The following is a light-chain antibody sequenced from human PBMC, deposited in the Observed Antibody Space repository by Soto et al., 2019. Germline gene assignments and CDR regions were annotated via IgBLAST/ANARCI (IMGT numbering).Light chain of an antibody. CDR3: QQGDSFPLT. Sequence: DIQMTQSPSSVSVSVGDRVTITCRASQGISTWLAWFQQKPGEAPRLLIYTASTLHSGVPSRFSGSGSGTDFTLTISSLQPEDFATYYCQQGDSFPLTFGGGTKVEIK. CDR2: TAS. J-gene: IGKJ4*01. CDR1: QGISTW. V-gene: IGKV1-12*01.